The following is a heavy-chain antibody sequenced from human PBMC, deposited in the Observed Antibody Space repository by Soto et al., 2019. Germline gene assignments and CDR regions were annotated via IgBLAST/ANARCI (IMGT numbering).Heavy chain of an antibody. V-gene: IGHV1-18*01. D-gene: IGHD1-1*01. CDR1: GYTFTSYG. Sequence: QVHLVQSGAEVKKPGASVKVSCKASGYTFTSYGITWVRQAPGQGLEWTGWISAHNGNTDYAQKLQGRAIVTRDTSMSTAYMQLRSLVSDVTAVYYCARGRYGDYWGRGALVTVSS. CDR3: ARGRYGDY. CDR2: ISAHNGNT. J-gene: IGHJ4*02.